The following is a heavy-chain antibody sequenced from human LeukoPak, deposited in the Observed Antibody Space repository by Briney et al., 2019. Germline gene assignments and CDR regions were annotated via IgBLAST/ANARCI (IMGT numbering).Heavy chain of an antibody. J-gene: IGHJ4*02. V-gene: IGHV1-69*04. CDR1: GGTFSSYA. CDR3: ASGLRQLGFDY. D-gene: IGHD6-13*01. Sequence: VASVKVSCKASGGTFSSYAISWVRQAPGQGLEWMGRIIPILGIANYAQKFQGRVTITTDKSTSTAYMELSSLRSEDTAVYYCASGLRQLGFDYWGQGTLVTVSS. CDR2: IIPILGIA.